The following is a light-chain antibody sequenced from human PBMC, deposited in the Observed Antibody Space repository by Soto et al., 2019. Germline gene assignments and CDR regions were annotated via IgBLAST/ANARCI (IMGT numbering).Light chain of an antibody. CDR2: GNS. CDR3: QSYDSSLSGYVV. Sequence: QSVLTQPPSVSGAPGQRVTISCTGSSSNIGAGYDVHWYQQLPGTAPKLLIYGNSNRPSGVPDRFSGSKSGTSASLAITGLXAXXXXXYYCQSYDSSLSGYVVFGGGTKLTVL. V-gene: IGLV1-40*01. CDR1: SSNIGAGYD. J-gene: IGLJ2*01.